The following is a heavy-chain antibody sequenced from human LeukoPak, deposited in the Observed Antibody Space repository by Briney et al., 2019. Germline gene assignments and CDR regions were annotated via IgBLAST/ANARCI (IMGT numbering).Heavy chain of an antibody. CDR3: AKRGVVIRVILVGFHKEAYYFDS. D-gene: IGHD3-10*01. CDR1: GITLSNYG. J-gene: IGHJ4*02. Sequence: PGGSLRLSCAVSGITLSNYGMSWVRQAPGKGLEWGAGISGSGGSTNYADSVKGRFTISRDSAKNTLYLQMNRLRAGDTAVYFCAKRGVVIRVILVGFHKEAYYFDSWGQGALVTVSS. V-gene: IGHV3-23*01. CDR2: ISGSGGST.